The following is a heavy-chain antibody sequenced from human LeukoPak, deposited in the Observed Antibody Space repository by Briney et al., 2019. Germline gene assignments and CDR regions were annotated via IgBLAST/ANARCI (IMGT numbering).Heavy chain of an antibody. Sequence: ASETLSLTCTVSGGSISSYYWSWIRQPPGKGLEWIGYIYYSGSTNYNPSLKSRVTISVDTSKNQFSLKLSSVTAADTAVYYCARAIGAPNYYYYMDVWGKGTTVTVSS. D-gene: IGHD4/OR15-4a*01. CDR3: ARAIGAPNYYYYMDV. J-gene: IGHJ6*03. CDR1: GGSISSYY. V-gene: IGHV4-59*08. CDR2: IYYSGST.